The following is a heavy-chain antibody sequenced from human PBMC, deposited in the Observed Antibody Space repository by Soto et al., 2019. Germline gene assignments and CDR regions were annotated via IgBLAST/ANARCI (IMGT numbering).Heavy chain of an antibody. Sequence: GGSLRLSCAASGFTFSSYAMHWVRQAPGKGLEWVAVISYDGSNKYYADSVKGRFTISRDNSKNTLYLQMNSLRAEDTAVYYCARDLNCSGGSCSYYYYYGMDVWGQGTTVTVSS. CDR1: GFTFSSYA. D-gene: IGHD2-15*01. V-gene: IGHV3-30*04. CDR3: ARDLNCSGGSCSYYYYYGMDV. CDR2: ISYDGSNK. J-gene: IGHJ6*02.